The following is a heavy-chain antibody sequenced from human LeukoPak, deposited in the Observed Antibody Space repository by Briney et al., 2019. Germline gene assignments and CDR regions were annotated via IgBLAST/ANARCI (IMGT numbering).Heavy chain of an antibody. CDR3: AQATSLRGYSYGAVDY. CDR1: GFTFSSYG. J-gene: IGHJ4*02. CDR2: ISYDGSNK. D-gene: IGHD5-18*01. Sequence: GGSLRLSCAASGFTFSSYGMHWVRQAPGKGLEWVAVISYDGSNKYYADSVKGRFTISRDNSKNTLYLQMNSLRAEDTAVYCCAQATSLRGYSYGAVDYWGQGTLVTVSS. V-gene: IGHV3-30*18.